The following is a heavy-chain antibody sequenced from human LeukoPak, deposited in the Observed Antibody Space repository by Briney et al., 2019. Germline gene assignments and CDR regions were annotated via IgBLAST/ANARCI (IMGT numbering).Heavy chain of an antibody. V-gene: IGHV3-23*01. D-gene: IGHD5-24*01. Sequence: GGSLRLACVASGFTFSSHVMTWVRRAPGKGLEWVSGISGSGGSTDYADSVKGRFTVSRDNAKDSLYLQMNSLRVEDTAVYYCASDRDGYNSVGYWGQGTLVTVSS. CDR3: ASDRDGYNSVGY. J-gene: IGHJ4*02. CDR1: GFTFSSHV. CDR2: ISGSGGST.